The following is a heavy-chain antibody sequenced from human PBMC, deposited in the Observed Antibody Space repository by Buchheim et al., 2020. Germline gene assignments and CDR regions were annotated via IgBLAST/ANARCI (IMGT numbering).Heavy chain of an antibody. CDR1: EFTLSHYW. Sequence: EVQLVESGGGLVQPGGSLRLSCAASEFTLSHYWMHWVRQVPGKEQVWVSRMNSDGSTITYADSVRGGVTISRDNDKRKLYLKMTSLRVDDTAVYYCARSMGAILDYWGQG. V-gene: IGHV3-74*03. CDR2: MNSDGSTI. CDR3: ARSMGAILDY. D-gene: IGHD6-6*01. J-gene: IGHJ4*02.